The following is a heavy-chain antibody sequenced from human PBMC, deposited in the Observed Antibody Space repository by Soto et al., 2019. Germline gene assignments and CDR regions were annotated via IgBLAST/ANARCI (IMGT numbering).Heavy chain of an antibody. Sequence: XETLSLSCTVSSGSVSSGKYFWSWLRQSPGKRLEWIAYIYYSGSTNYNPSLKSRATISVDTSKSQVSLTLTSMTAADAALYYCARYPNYYYYGFDVWGQGTAVTVSS. CDR3: ARYPNYYYYGFDV. CDR2: IYYSGST. CDR1: SGSVSSGKYF. J-gene: IGHJ6*02. D-gene: IGHD3-10*01. V-gene: IGHV4-61*01.